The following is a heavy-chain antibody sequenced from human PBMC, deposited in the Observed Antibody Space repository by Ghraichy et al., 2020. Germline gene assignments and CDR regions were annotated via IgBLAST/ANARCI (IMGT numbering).Heavy chain of an antibody. V-gene: IGHV4-34*01. CDR1: GGSFSGYY. Sequence: SETLSLTCAVYGGSFSGYYWSWIRQPPGKGLEWIGEINHSGSTNYNPSLKSRVTISVDTSKNQFSLKLSSVTAADTAVYYCAREKSGDRAFDIWGQGTMVTFSS. D-gene: IGHD1-26*01. CDR2: INHSGST. CDR3: AREKSGDRAFDI. J-gene: IGHJ3*02.